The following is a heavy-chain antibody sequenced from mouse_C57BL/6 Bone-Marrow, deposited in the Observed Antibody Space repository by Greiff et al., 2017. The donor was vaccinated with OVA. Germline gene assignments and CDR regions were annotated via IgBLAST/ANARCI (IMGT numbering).Heavy chain of an antibody. J-gene: IGHJ3*01. CDR1: GYTFTDYN. CDR2: INPNNGGT. Sequence: VQLQQSGPELVKPGASVKIPCKASGYTFTDYNMDWVKQSHGKSLEWIGDINPNNGGTIYNQKFKGKATLTVDKSSSTAYMELRSLTSEDTAVYYCARRGYYYGSSYRAWFAYWGQGTLVTVSA. CDR3: ARRGYYYGSSYRAWFAY. V-gene: IGHV1-18*01. D-gene: IGHD1-1*01.